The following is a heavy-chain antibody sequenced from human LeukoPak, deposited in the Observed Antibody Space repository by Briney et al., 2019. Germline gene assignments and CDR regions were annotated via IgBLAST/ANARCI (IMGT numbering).Heavy chain of an antibody. CDR3: AKGTRYYDILTGYQTTHFDY. D-gene: IGHD3-9*01. V-gene: IGHV4-31*03. CDR2: IYYGGST. Sequence: PSQTLSLTCTVSGGSISSGGYYWSWIRQHPGKGLEWIGYIYYGGSTYYNPSLKSRVTISVDTSKNQFSLKLSSVTAADTAVYYCAKGTRYYDILTGYQTTHFDYWGQGTLVTVSS. J-gene: IGHJ4*02. CDR1: GGSISSGGYY.